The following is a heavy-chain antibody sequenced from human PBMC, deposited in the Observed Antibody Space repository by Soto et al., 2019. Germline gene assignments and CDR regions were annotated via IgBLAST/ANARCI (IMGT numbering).Heavy chain of an antibody. V-gene: IGHV3-53*01. CDR2: IYSGGST. J-gene: IGHJ5*02. CDR3: ERDGYSSGWSHNWFDP. Sequence: GSLRLSCAASGFTVSSNYMSWVLQAPLKGLEWVSVIYSGGSTYYAESVKGRFTISRDNSKNKLYLQMHSLRAEDTAVYYCERDGYSSGWSHNWFDPWGQGTLVTVSS. D-gene: IGHD6-19*01. CDR1: GFTVSSNY.